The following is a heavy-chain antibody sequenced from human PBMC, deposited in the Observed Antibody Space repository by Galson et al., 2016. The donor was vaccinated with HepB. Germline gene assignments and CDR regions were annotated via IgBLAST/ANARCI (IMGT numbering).Heavy chain of an antibody. D-gene: IGHD6-13*01. V-gene: IGHV6-1*01. Sequence: CAISGDSVSSNNAAWNWIRQSPSRGLEWLGRTYYRSKWYNDYVVSVKSRITINPDTSKNQFSLQLNSVTPEDTAIYYCATARPGVAAVWSAFDIWGQGTMVTVSS. CDR3: ATARPGVAAVWSAFDI. CDR1: GDSVSSNNAA. J-gene: IGHJ3*02. CDR2: TYYRSKWYN.